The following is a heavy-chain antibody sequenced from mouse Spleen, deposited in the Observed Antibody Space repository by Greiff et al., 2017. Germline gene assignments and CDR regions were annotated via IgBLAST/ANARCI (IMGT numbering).Heavy chain of an antibody. V-gene: IGHV5-6*01. Sequence: VQLQQSGGDLVKPGGSLKLSCAASGFTFSSYGMSWVRQTPDKRLEWVATISSGGSYTYYPDSVKGRFTISRDNAKNTLYLQMSSLKSEDTAMYYCARHGGGFDYWGQGTTLTVSS. CDR1: GFTFSSYG. J-gene: IGHJ2*01. CDR2: ISSGGSYT. CDR3: ARHGGGFDY.